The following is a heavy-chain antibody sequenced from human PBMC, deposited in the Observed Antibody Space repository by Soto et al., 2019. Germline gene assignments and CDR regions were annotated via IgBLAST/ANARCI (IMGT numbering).Heavy chain of an antibody. D-gene: IGHD3-3*01. V-gene: IGHV4-39*01. Sequence: SETLSLTCTVSGGSISSSSYYWGWIRKPPGKGLEWIGGIYYSGSTSYNPSTKSRVSVSVDTSKNQFSLMLGSVTAADTAVYYCARAGRDYDFWSGYTFYFDYWGQGTLVTVSS. CDR3: ARAGRDYDFWSGYTFYFDY. CDR1: GGSISSSSYY. J-gene: IGHJ4*02. CDR2: IYYSGST.